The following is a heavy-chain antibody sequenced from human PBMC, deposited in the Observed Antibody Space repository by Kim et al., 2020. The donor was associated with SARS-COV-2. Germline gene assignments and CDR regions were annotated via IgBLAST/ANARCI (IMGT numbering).Heavy chain of an antibody. CDR2: IDPSGNFT. J-gene: IGHJ6*01. V-gene: IGHV3-11*01. CDR3: AKPSGPGNVSGLGV. D-gene: IGHD3-16*01. Sequence: GGSLRLSCAASGFPFRAYYMSWVRQPPGKGLEWVSYIDPSGNFTYDADSVEGRFTISRDNSKNSLYLQMNSLRPDDTAVYYCAKPSGPGNVSGLGVWG. CDR1: GFPFRAYY.